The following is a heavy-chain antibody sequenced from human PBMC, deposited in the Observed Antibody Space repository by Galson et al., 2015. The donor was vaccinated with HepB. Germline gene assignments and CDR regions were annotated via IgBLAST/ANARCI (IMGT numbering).Heavy chain of an antibody. CDR3: AKSDEGQYGSGSYGDY. J-gene: IGHJ4*02. Sequence: SLRLSCAVSGFTFSSYGMHWVRQAPGKGLEWVAVISYDGSNKYYADSVKGRFTISRDNSKNTLYLQMNSLRAEDTAVYYCAKSDEGQYGSGSYGDYWGQGTLVTVSS. V-gene: IGHV3-30*18. CDR2: ISYDGSNK. CDR1: GFTFSSYG. D-gene: IGHD3-10*01.